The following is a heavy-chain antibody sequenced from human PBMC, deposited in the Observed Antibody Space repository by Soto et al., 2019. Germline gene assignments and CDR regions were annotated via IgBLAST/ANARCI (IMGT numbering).Heavy chain of an antibody. J-gene: IGHJ4*02. CDR2: IYYSGST. CDR1: GGSISSGGYY. CDR3: ARETRASYCGGDCYLGGLDY. D-gene: IGHD2-21*02. Sequence: SETLSLTCTVSGGSISSGGYYWSWIRQHPGKGLEWIGYIYYSGSTYYNPSLKSRVTISVDTSKNQFSLKLSPVTAADTAVYYCARETRASYCGGDCYLGGLDYWGQGTLVTVSS. V-gene: IGHV4-31*03.